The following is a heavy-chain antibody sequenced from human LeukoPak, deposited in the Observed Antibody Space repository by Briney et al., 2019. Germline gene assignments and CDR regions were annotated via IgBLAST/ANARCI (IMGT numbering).Heavy chain of an antibody. J-gene: IGHJ3*02. CDR1: GGSLSTYY. Sequence: SETLSLTCTVSGGSLSTYYWNWIRQPPGKGLEWIGYIYYSGSTNYNPSLKSRVTISVDTSKNQFSLKLSSVTAADMAVYYCAKAVVVSTTRLGPFDTWGQGTMVTVSS. CDR3: AKAVVVSTTRLGPFDT. CDR2: IYYSGST. D-gene: IGHD3-22*01. V-gene: IGHV4-59*08.